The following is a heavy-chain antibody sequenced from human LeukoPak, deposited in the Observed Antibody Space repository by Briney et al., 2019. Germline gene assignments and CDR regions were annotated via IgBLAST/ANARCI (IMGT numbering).Heavy chain of an antibody. CDR1: GFTFSSNY. CDR2: IYSGGST. Sequence: GGSLRLSCAASGFTFSSNYMSWVRQAPGKGLEWVSVIYSGGSTYYADSVKGRFTISRDNSKNTLYLQMNSLRAEDTAVYYCAKEGRLGYYFDYWGQGTLVTVSS. CDR3: AKEGRLGYYFDY. V-gene: IGHV3-53*01. D-gene: IGHD6-19*01. J-gene: IGHJ4*02.